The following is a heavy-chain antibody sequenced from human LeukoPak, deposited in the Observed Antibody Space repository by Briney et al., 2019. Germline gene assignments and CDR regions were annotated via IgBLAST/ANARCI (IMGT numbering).Heavy chain of an antibody. CDR1: GGSISSYY. Sequence: PSETLSLTCTVSGGSISSYYWSWLRQPPGKGMEWIGYIYYSGSTNYNPSLKSRVTISVDTSTNQFSLKLSSVTAADTAVYYCARGSSYYDSSGYFSANWFDPWGQGTLVTVSS. CDR3: ARGSSYYDSSGYFSANWFDP. CDR2: IYYSGST. V-gene: IGHV4-59*08. D-gene: IGHD3-22*01. J-gene: IGHJ5*02.